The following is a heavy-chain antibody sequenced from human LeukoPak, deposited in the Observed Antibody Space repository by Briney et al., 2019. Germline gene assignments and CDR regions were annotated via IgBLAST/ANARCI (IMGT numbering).Heavy chain of an antibody. D-gene: IGHD3-16*02. J-gene: IGHJ4*02. Sequence: PSQTLSLTCTVSGVSISSGGYYWSWLRQHPGKGLEWIGHIYYSGSTYYNPSLKSRVTISVDTSKNQFSLKLSSVTAAGTAVYYCARVLFRYYYDYRGQGTLVTVSS. CDR3: ARVLFRYYYDY. V-gene: IGHV4-31*03. CDR1: GVSISSGGYY. CDR2: IYYSGST.